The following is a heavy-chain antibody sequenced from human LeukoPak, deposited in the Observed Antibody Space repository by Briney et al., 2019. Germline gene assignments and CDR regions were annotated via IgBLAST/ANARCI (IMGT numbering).Heavy chain of an antibody. J-gene: IGHJ6*02. D-gene: IGHD6-13*01. CDR3: AREQRIAAAGPDYYYYGMDV. CDR2: IYTSGST. V-gene: IGHV4-4*07. CDR1: GGSISSYY. Sequence: SETLSLTCTVSGGSISSYYWSRIRQPAGKGLEWIGRIYTSGSTNYNPSLKSRVTMSVDTSKNQFSLKLSSVTAADTAVYYCAREQRIAAAGPDYYYYGMDVWGQGTTVTVSS.